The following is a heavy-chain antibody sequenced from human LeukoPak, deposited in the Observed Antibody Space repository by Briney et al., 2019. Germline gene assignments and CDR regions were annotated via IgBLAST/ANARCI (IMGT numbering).Heavy chain of an antibody. CDR1: GDSVSSNSAA. CDR2: TFYRSKWNN. Sequence: SQTLSLTCAISGDSVSSNSAAWNWLRQSPSSGLEWLVRTFYRSKWNNDYAVSVKGRITINPDTSKNHFYLQLNSVTPEDTAVYYCARDRSFGYGSHFDYWGQGTLVTVSS. D-gene: IGHD5-18*01. CDR3: ARDRSFGYGSHFDY. J-gene: IGHJ4*02. V-gene: IGHV6-1*01.